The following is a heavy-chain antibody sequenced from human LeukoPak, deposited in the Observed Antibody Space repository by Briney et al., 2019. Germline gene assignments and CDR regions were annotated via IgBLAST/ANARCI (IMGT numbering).Heavy chain of an antibody. V-gene: IGHV3-23*01. CDR2: IVASSGST. Sequence: PGGSLRLSCAASGFSTSNSAMSWVRQAPGKGLEWVSLIVASSGSTFYADSVKGRFTISRDSSKYTLYLQMNSLRAEDMAVYYCAKGAYDYIEMGYFDYWGQGTLVTVSS. CDR3: AKGAYDYIEMGYFDY. CDR1: GFSTSNSA. D-gene: IGHD5-12*01. J-gene: IGHJ4*02.